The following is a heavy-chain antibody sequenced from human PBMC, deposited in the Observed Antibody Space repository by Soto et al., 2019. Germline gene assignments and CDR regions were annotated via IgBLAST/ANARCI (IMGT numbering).Heavy chain of an antibody. CDR1: GGSFSGYY. Sequence: QVQLQQWGAGLLKPSETLSLTCAVYGGSFSGYYWSWIRQPPGKGLEWIGEINHSGSTNYNPSLKSRVTISVDTSKNQFSLKLSSVTAADTAVYYCARMGRDYYYASSGYCQDWGQGTLVTVSS. V-gene: IGHV4-34*01. CDR2: INHSGST. CDR3: ARMGRDYYYASSGYCQD. J-gene: IGHJ4*02. D-gene: IGHD3-22*01.